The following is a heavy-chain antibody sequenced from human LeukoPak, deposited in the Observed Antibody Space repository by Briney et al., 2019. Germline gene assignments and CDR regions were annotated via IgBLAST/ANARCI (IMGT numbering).Heavy chain of an antibody. J-gene: IGHJ6*03. CDR3: ARVGEVVVAATRDYYCYYYMDV. CDR1: GGTFSSTA. V-gene: IGHV1-69*13. CDR2: IIPIFGTA. Sequence: SVKVSCKASGGTFSSTAIRWVRQAAGLGLDWMGGIIPIFGTANYAQKCQGRVTITADESTSTAYMELSSLRSEDTAVYYDARVGEVVVAATRDYYCYYYMDVWGKGTTVTVSS. D-gene: IGHD2-15*01.